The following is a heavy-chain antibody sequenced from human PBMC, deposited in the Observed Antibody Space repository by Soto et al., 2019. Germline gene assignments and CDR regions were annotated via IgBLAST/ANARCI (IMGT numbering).Heavy chain of an antibody. Sequence: GGSLRLSCAASGFTFSSYGMHWVRQAPGKGLEWVAVISYDGSNKYYADSVKGRFTISRDNSKNTLYLQMNSLRAEDTAVYYCAKDLEQAPEITGELDYYYYGMDVWGQGTTVTVSS. J-gene: IGHJ6*02. D-gene: IGHD7-27*01. CDR2: ISYDGSNK. CDR3: AKDLEQAPEITGELDYYYYGMDV. V-gene: IGHV3-30*18. CDR1: GFTFSSYG.